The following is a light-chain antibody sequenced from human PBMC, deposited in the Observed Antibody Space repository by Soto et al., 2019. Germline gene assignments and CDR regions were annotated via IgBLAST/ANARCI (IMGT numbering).Light chain of an antibody. CDR3: SSYTSSSTLRV. V-gene: IGLV2-14*01. Sequence: QSVLTQPASVSGSPGQSITISCTGTSSDVGGYKYVSWYQQHPGKAPKLMIYDVSIRPSGVSNRFSGSKSGNTASLTISGLQAEDEADYYCSSYTSSSTLRVFGTGTKVTVL. CDR2: DVS. J-gene: IGLJ1*01. CDR1: SSDVGGYKY.